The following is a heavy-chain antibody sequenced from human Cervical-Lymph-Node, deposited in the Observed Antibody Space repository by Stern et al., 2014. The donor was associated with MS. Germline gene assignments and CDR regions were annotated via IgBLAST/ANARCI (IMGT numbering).Heavy chain of an antibody. V-gene: IGHV4-39*01. CDR2: IYYSGST. CDR3: ARHPPDGSGSLFDY. D-gene: IGHD3-10*01. Sequence: QVQLQESGPGLVKPSETLSLTCTVSGGSISSSSYYWGWIRQPPGKGLEWIGSIYYSGSTYYNPSLKSRVTISVDTSKNQFPLRLSSVPAADTAVYYCARHPPDGSGSLFDYWGQGTLVTVSS. J-gene: IGHJ4*02. CDR1: GGSISSSSYY.